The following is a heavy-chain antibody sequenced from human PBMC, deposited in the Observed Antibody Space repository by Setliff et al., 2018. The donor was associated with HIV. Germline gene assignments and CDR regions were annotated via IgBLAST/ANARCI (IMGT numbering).Heavy chain of an antibody. CDR3: ARTIKEHLAVLWFDP. J-gene: IGHJ5*02. CDR1: GGPISSGIYY. CDR2: IYTSGST. V-gene: IGHV4-61*02. D-gene: IGHD3-3*02. Sequence: SETLSLTCTVSGGPISSGIYYWSWIRQPAGKGLEWIGRIYTSGSTKYNPYLESGVTISVDTSKNQFSLRLISVTAADTAVYYCARTIKEHLAVLWFDPWGQGTLVTAPQ.